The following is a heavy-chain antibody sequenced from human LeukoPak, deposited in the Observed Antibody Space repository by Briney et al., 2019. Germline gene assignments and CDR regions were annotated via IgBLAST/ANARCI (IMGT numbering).Heavy chain of an antibody. D-gene: IGHD1-1*01. V-gene: IGHV3-23*01. J-gene: IGHJ1*01. CDR3: ATDRWTATTRPRGFFQV. CDR1: GFTFSNSA. CDR2: ISSNGAST. Sequence: GGSLRLSCADSGFTFSNSAMSWVRQAPGKGLEWVSAISSNGASTYYADSVKGRFTISRDNSRNTLYLQMNDLRAEDSAVYYCATDRWTATTRPRGFFQVWGQGTLVTVSS.